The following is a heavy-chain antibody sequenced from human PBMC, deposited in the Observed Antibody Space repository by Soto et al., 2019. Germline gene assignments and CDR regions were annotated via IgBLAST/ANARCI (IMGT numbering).Heavy chain of an antibody. J-gene: IGHJ4*02. CDR2: VYFTGAA. V-gene: IGHV4-61*01. Sequence: SETLSLTCAVSGDSVSSGSYYWSWFRQPPGKGLEWIGYVYFTGAANYNPSLKSRVAMSRDTSRNQFSLNLNSVTAADTAAYFCARERRSTAHLDFWGPGILVTVSS. CDR1: GDSVSSGSYY. CDR3: ARERRSTAHLDF. D-gene: IGHD2-21*02.